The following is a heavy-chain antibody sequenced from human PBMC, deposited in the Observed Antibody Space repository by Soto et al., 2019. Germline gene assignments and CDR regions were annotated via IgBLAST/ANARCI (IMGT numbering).Heavy chain of an antibody. CDR3: ASPSIAASPKDDYYYYGLDV. CDR1: GYTFTSYY. CDR2: INPSGGST. D-gene: IGHD6-6*01. V-gene: IGHV1-46*01. Sequence: ASVKVSCKASGYTFTSYYMHWVRQAPGQGLEWMGIINPSGGSTSYAQKFQGRVTMTRDTSTSTVYMELSSLRSEDTAVYYCASPSIAASPKDDYYYYGLDVWGQGTTVTVSS. J-gene: IGHJ6*02.